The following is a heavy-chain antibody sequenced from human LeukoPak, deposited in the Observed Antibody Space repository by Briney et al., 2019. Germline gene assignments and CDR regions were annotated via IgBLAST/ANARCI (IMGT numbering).Heavy chain of an antibody. D-gene: IGHD3-10*01. V-gene: IGHV1-2*02. CDR1: GYTFTGYY. CDR3: AIGPYGSGSYLGY. CDR2: INPNSGGT. J-gene: IGHJ4*02. Sequence: GASVKVSCKASGYTFTGYYMHWVRQAPGQGLEWMGWINPNSGGTNYAQKFQGRVTMTRDTSISTAYMELSRLRSDDTAVYYCAIGPYGSGSYLGYWGQGTLVTVSS.